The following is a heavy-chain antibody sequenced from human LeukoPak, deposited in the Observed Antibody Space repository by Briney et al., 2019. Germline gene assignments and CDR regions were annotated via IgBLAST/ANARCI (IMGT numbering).Heavy chain of an antibody. CDR3: ARGPGGYYDSSGYYDFDY. CDR2: ISGSGDST. D-gene: IGHD3-22*01. Sequence: GGSLRLSCAASGFTFSSFVMSWVRQAPGKGLEWVSGISGSGDSTYYADSMRGRITISRDNAKNTLYLQMNSLRAEDTAVYYCARGPGGYYDSSGYYDFDYWGQGTLVTVSS. J-gene: IGHJ4*02. CDR1: GFTFSSFV. V-gene: IGHV3-23*01.